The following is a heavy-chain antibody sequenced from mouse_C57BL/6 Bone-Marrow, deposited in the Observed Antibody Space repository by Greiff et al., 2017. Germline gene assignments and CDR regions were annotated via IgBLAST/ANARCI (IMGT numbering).Heavy chain of an antibody. CDR3: ARNWDGYYRAWFAY. J-gene: IGHJ3*01. CDR2: IWSGGST. CDR1: GFSLTSYG. V-gene: IGHV2-2*01. Sequence: VQLQQSGPGLVQPSQSLSITCTVSGFSLTSYGVHWVRQSPGKGLEWLGVIWSGGSTDYNAAFISRLSISKDNSKSQVFFKMNRLQADDTAIYYCARNWDGYYRAWFAYWGQGTLVTVSA. D-gene: IGHD2-3*01.